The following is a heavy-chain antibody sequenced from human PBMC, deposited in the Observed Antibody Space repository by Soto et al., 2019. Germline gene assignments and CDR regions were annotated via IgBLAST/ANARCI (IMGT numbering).Heavy chain of an antibody. J-gene: IGHJ4*02. CDR2: ISSRSSAI. CDR3: ARDLGYGDYVSYFDF. V-gene: IGHV3-48*02. CDR1: GFTFSTYS. Sequence: GGSLRLSCAASGFTFSTYSMNWVRQAPGKGLEWVSYISSRSSAIYYADSVKGRFTISRDNAKNSLYLQMNSLRDEDTAVYYCARDLGYGDYVSYFDFWGQGTQVTVSS. D-gene: IGHD4-17*01.